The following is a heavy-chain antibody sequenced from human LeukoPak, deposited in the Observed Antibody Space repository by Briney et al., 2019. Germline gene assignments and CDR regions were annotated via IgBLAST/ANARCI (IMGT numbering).Heavy chain of an antibody. D-gene: IGHD1-26*01. V-gene: IGHV4-4*02. CDR3: ARQRSGTSLFDY. CDR2: IFHTGTT. J-gene: IGHJ4*02. Sequence: SETLSLTCAVSGDSISSTNWWIWVRQPPGKGLEWIGEIFHTGTTNYNPSLKSRVTISVDKSKNQFSLNLSSVTAADTAMYFCARQRSGTSLFDYWGQGTLVTVSS. CDR1: GDSISSTNW.